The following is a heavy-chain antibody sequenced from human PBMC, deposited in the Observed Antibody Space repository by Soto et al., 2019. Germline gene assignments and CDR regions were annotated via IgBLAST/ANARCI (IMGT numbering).Heavy chain of an antibody. Sequence: SETLSLTCTVSGGSVTSDEDYWTWIRQSPGKGLEWIGYISNSGSTGYNPSLKTRLSMSVDRSKNQFTLRLTSVTAADAAVYFCATESGSTYGYFDHWGQGTQVTVSS. CDR3: ATESGSTYGYFDH. V-gene: IGHV4-30-4*01. CDR2: ISNSGST. D-gene: IGHD5-18*01. CDR1: GGSVTSDEDY. J-gene: IGHJ4*02.